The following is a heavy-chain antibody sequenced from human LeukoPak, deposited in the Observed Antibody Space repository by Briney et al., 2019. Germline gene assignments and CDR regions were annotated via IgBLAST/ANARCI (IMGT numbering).Heavy chain of an antibody. CDR1: GYTFTSYG. D-gene: IGHD6-19*01. V-gene: IGHV1-18*01. CDR3: ARDSWVAGDFDY. CDR2: ISAYNGNT. Sequence: ASVKFSCKASGYTFTSYGISGVRQAPGQGLEWMGWISAYNGNTNYAQKLQGRVTMTTDTSTSTAYMELRSLRSDDTAVYYCARDSWVAGDFDYWGQGTLVTVSS. J-gene: IGHJ4*02.